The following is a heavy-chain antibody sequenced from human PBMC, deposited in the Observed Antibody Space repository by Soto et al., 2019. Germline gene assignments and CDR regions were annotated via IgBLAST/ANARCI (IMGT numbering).Heavy chain of an antibody. Sequence: QVQLQESGPGLVKPSETLSLTCTVSGGSISRYYWSWIRQPPGKGLEWIGYIYYTGSTNYNPSLNSRVTISVDTSKNQVSLKRSSVTAADTAVYYCVRHGYGGSDSYYYGMDVWGQGTTVTVS. J-gene: IGHJ6*02. V-gene: IGHV4-59*08. CDR1: GGSISRYY. CDR3: VRHGYGGSDSYYYGMDV. D-gene: IGHD1-26*01. CDR2: IYYTGST.